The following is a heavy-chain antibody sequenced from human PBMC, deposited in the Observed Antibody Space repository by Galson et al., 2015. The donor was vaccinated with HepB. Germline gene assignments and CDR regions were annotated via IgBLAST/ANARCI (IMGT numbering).Heavy chain of an antibody. CDR2: ISGTGSST. V-gene: IGHV3-23*01. D-gene: IGHD5-24*01. Sequence: SLRLSCAASGFTSSNYAMSWVRQAPGKGLEWVSHISGTGSSTYYADSVKGRFTISRDNSKNTLSLQMNSLRADDTALYYCARDGYNFIPFDSWGQGPLVTVSS. CDR1: GFTSSNYA. CDR3: ARDGYNFIPFDS. J-gene: IGHJ5*01.